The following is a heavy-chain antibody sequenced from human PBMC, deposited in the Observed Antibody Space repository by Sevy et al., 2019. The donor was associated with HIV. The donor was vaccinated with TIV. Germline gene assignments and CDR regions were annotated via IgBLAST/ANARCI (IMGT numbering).Heavy chain of an antibody. Sequence: SETLSLTCTVSGGSISSSSYYWGWIRQPPGKGLEWIGSIYYSGSTYYNPSLKSRVTISVDTSKNQFSLKLSSVTAADTAVYYCERSGDDATTVTTPTRWFDPWGQGTLVTVSS. CDR2: IYYSGST. CDR3: ERSGDDATTVTTPTRWFDP. J-gene: IGHJ5*02. D-gene: IGHD4-17*01. CDR1: GGSISSSSYY. V-gene: IGHV4-39*01.